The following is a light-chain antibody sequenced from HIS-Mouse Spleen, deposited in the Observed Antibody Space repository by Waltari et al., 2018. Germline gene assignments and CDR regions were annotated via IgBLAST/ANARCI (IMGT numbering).Light chain of an antibody. CDR3: QQYYSTPYT. CDR2: WAS. CDR1: QGVLYSSNNKNY. V-gene: IGKV4-1*01. Sequence: DIVMTQSPDSLAVSLGDRATINCKSSQGVLYSSNNKNYLAWYQQKPGQPPKLLIYWASTRESGVPDRFSGSGSGTDFTLTISSLQAEDVAVYYCQQYYSTPYTFGQGTKLEIK. J-gene: IGKJ2*01.